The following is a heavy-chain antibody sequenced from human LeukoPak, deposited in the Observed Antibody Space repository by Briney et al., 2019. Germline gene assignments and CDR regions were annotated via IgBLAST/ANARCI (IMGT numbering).Heavy chain of an antibody. V-gene: IGHV3-30*02. CDR2: IRYDGSNK. D-gene: IGHD6-6*01. Sequence: GGSLRLSCAASGFTFSSYGMHWVRQAPGKGLEWVAFIRYDGSNKYYADSVKGRFTISRDNSKNTLYLQMDSLRAEDTAVYYCAKGPGIAAPRLPEGNAFDIWGQGTMVTVSS. CDR1: GFTFSSYG. J-gene: IGHJ3*02. CDR3: AKGPGIAAPRLPEGNAFDI.